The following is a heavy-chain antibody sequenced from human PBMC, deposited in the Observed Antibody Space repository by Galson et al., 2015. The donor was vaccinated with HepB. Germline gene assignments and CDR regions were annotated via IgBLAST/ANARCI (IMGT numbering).Heavy chain of an antibody. CDR3: ATLLRSEGGYCSSTSCYIANWYFDL. Sequence: SVKVSCKVSGYTLTELSMHWVRQAPGKGLEWMGGFDPEDGETIYAQKFQGRVTMTEDTSTDTAYMELSSLRSEDTAVYYCATLLRSEGGYCSSTSCYIANWYFDLWGRGTLVTVSS. CDR1: GYTLTELS. D-gene: IGHD2-2*01. J-gene: IGHJ2*01. CDR2: FDPEDGET. V-gene: IGHV1-24*01.